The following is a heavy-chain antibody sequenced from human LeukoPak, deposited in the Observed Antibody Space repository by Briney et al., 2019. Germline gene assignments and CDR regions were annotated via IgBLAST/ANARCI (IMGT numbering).Heavy chain of an antibody. CDR1: GGTFSSYA. CDR2: IIPIFGTA. D-gene: IGHD6-19*01. CDR3: ARGYSSGWPQAFDI. V-gene: IGHV1-69*06. Sequence: SVKVSRKASGGTFSSYAISWVRQAPGQGLECMGGIIPIFGTANYAQKFQGRVTITADKSTSTAYMELSSLRSEDTAVYYCARGYSSGWPQAFDIWGQGTMVTVSS. J-gene: IGHJ3*02.